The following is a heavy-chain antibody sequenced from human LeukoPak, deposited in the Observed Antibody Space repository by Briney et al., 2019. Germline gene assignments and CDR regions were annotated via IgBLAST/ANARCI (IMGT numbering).Heavy chain of an antibody. J-gene: IGHJ4*02. Sequence: GGSLRPSCAASGFTFSGSAMHWVRQASGKGLEWVGRIRSKANSYATAYAASVKGRFTISRDDSKNTAYLQMNSLKTEDTAVYYCTSVGGSYYDFDYWGQGTLVTVSS. CDR2: IRSKANSYAT. V-gene: IGHV3-73*01. D-gene: IGHD1-26*01. CDR3: TSVGGSYYDFDY. CDR1: GFTFSGSA.